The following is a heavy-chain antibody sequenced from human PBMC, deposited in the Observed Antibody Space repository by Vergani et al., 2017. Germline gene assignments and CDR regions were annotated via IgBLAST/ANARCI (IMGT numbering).Heavy chain of an antibody. J-gene: IGHJ6*03. CDR3: ARARGAVTTMEAYYYYMDV. CDR1: GGTFSSYA. CDR2: IIPIFGTA. V-gene: IGHV1-69*01. Sequence: QVQLVQSGAEVKKPGSSVKVSCKASGGTFSSYAISWVRQAPGQGLEWMGGIIPIFGTATDAQKFQGRVTITADESTSTASMELRSLRSEDTAVYYWARARGAVTTMEAYYYYMDVWGKGTTVTVSS. D-gene: IGHD4-11*01.